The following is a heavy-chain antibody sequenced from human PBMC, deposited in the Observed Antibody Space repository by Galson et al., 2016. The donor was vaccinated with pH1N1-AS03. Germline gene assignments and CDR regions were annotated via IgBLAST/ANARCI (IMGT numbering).Heavy chain of an antibody. CDR2: ISYDGTNK. D-gene: IGHD3-10*01. CDR1: AFIFSNYG. CDR3: AKEGSGSVSKFAFDT. V-gene: IGHV3-30*18. Sequence: SLRLSCAASAFIFSNYGMHWVRQAPGKGLEWVAVISYDGTNKFYADSVKGRFTISRDNSKNTLYLQMSSLRAEDRAVYYCAKEGSGSVSKFAFDTWGQGTIVTVSS. J-gene: IGHJ3*02.